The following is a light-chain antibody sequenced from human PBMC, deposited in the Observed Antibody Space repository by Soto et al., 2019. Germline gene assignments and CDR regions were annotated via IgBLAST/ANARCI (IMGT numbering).Light chain of an antibody. V-gene: IGKV1-6*01. CDR2: AAS. CDR3: LQDYSYPYT. Sequence: AIQMTQSPSSLSASAGDRVTITCRASQAIRRDLGWYQQKPGKAPQLLVHAASTLESGVPSRFSGSGSGTDFTLTINSLQPKDFATYYCLQDYSYPYTFGQGTKVEV. J-gene: IGKJ1*01. CDR1: QAIRRD.